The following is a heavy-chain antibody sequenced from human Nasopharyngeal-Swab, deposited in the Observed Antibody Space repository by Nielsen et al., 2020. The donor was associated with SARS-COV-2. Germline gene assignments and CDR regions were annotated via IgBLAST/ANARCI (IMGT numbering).Heavy chain of an antibody. D-gene: IGHD3-3*01. J-gene: IGHJ6*02. V-gene: IGHV1-18*01. CDR3: AGDPGGRFLEWLYVRYYYGMDV. CDR2: ISAYNGST. Sequence: ASVKVSCKASGYTFTSYGISWVRQAPGQGLEWMGWISAYNGSTNYAQKLQGIVTMTTDTSTSTAYMELRSLRSDDTAVYYCAGDPGGRFLEWLYVRYYYGMDVWGQGTTVTVSS. CDR1: GYTFTSYG.